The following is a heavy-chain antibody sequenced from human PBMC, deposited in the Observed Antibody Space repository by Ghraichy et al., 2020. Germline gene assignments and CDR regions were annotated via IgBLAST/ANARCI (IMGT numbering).Heavy chain of an antibody. Sequence: SVKVSCKASGGTFSSYAISWVRQAPGQGLEWMGRIIPILGIANYAQKFQGRVTITADKSTSTAYMELSSLRSEDTAVYYCATKFTNEDMDTAMVRLLVGHYYYGMDVWGQGTTVTVSS. J-gene: IGHJ6*02. CDR1: GGTFSSYA. V-gene: IGHV1-69*04. D-gene: IGHD5-18*01. CDR2: IIPILGIA. CDR3: ATKFTNEDMDTAMVRLLVGHYYYGMDV.